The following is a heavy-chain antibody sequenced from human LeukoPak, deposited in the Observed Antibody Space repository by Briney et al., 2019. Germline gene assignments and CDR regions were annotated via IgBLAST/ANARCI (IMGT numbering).Heavy chain of an antibody. CDR2: INWNGGST. CDR1: GFTFDDYG. D-gene: IGHD2-21*01. V-gene: IGHV3-20*04. Sequence: AGGSLRLSCAASGFTFDDYGMSWVRQAPGKGLEWVSGINWNGGSTGYADSVKGRFTISRDNSKKTLYLQMNSLRAEDTAVYYCAKGKVNHDGALDAWGQGTLVTVSS. J-gene: IGHJ3*01. CDR3: AKGKVNHDGALDA.